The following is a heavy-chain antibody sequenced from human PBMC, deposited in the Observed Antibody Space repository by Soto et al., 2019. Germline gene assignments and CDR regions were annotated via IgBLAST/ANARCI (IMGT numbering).Heavy chain of an antibody. V-gene: IGHV1-58*01. J-gene: IGHJ6*02. CDR2: IVVGSGNT. CDR3: AADRVLLWVGEPTTQRGDYGMDV. D-gene: IGHD3-10*01. CDR1: GFTFTSSA. Sequence: QMQLVQSGPEVKKPGTSVKVSCKASGFTFTSSAVQWVRQARGQRLEWIGWIVVGSGNTNYAQKFQERVTITRDMSTNTANRELSSLRSEDTAVYYWAADRVLLWVGEPTTQRGDYGMDVWGQGTTVTVSS.